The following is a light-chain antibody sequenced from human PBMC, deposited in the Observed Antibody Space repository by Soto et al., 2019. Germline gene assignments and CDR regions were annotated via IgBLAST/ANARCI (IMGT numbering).Light chain of an antibody. Sequence: SYELIQPPSVSVSPGQTARITCSGDALSRQNLNWYQQKAGQAPVLVIYKDTERPSGIPERFSGSSSGTLTVSGVQAEDEADYYCQSSDNSGTVTFGGGTKLTVL. V-gene: IGLV3-25*03. CDR2: KDT. CDR1: ALSRQN. CDR3: QSSDNSGTVT. J-gene: IGLJ2*01.